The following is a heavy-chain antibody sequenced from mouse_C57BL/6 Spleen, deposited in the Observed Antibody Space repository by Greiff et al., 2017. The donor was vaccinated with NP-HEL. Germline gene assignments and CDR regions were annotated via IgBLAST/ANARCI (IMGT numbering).Heavy chain of an antibody. Sequence: EVQLQQSGPELVKPGASVKMSCKASGYTFTDYNMHWVQQSHGKSLEWIGYINPNNGGTSNNQKFKGKATWTVNKTSRAVYMELRRLTTEDSAVYYCTREGDRSRYGYIDVWGTGTTVTVSS. CDR2: INPNNGGT. CDR1: GYTFTDYN. J-gene: IGHJ1*03. V-gene: IGHV1-22*01. D-gene: IGHD3-3*01. CDR3: TREGDRSRYGYIDV.